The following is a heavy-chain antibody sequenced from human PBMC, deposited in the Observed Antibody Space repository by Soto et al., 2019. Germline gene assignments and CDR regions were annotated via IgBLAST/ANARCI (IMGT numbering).Heavy chain of an antibody. CDR3: ARVLVSCGTLNLYYFDY. D-gene: IGHD1-1*01. J-gene: IGHJ4*02. CDR2: IIPIFGTA. V-gene: IGHV1-69*12. Sequence: QVQLVQSGAEVKKPGSSVKVSCKASGGTFSSYAISWVRQAPGQGLEWMGGIIPIFGTANYAQKFQGRVTITAXXSXRXXYMELSSLRFEHTAVYYCARVLVSCGTLNLYYFDYWGQGTLVTVSS. CDR1: GGTFSSYA.